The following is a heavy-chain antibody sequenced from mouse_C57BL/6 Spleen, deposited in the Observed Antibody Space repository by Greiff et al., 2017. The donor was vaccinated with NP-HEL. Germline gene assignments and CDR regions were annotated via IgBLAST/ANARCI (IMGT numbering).Heavy chain of an antibody. Sequence: VMLVESGAELVRPGTSVKVSCKASGYAFTNYLIEWVKQRPGQGLEWIGVINPGSGGTNYNEKFKGKATLTADKSSSTAYMQLSSLTSEDSAVYFCARWNSYWYFDVWGTGTTVTVSS. CDR2: INPGSGGT. CDR1: GYAFTNYL. CDR3: ARWNSYWYFDV. J-gene: IGHJ1*03. V-gene: IGHV1-54*01.